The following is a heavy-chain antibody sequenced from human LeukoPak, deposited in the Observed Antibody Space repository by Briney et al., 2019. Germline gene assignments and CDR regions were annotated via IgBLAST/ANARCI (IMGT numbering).Heavy chain of an antibody. J-gene: IGHJ4*02. V-gene: IGHV1-18*01. Sequence: ASVKVSCKASGYTFTSYGISWVRQAPGQGLEWMGWISAYNGNTNYAQKLQGRVTMTTDKSTSTRYMELRSLRSDDTAVYYCARDRGHYYYPIDFWAEGTVVTVSS. CDR2: ISAYNGNT. D-gene: IGHD3-10*01. CDR3: ARDRGHYYYPIDF. CDR1: GYTFTSYG.